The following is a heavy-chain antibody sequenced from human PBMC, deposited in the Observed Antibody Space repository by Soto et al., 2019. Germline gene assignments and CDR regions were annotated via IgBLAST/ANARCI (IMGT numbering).Heavy chain of an antibody. CDR1: AGSISSGGFY. J-gene: IGHJ4*02. CDR2: IYSSGST. D-gene: IGHD3-3*01. Sequence: QVQLQESGPGLVKPSQTLSLICTVSAGSISSGGFYWSWIRQHPGKGLESIGYIYSSGSTYYNPSLNSRITISIDTSKNQFSLNLTSVTAADTAMYYCARGNFGVGPEYWGQGTLVTVSS. CDR3: ARGNFGVGPEY. V-gene: IGHV4-31*03.